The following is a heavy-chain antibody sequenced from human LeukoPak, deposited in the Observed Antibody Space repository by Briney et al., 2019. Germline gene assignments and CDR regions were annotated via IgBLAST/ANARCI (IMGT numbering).Heavy chain of an antibody. CDR1: GGSISSYY. D-gene: IGHD1-26*01. Sequence: SETLSLTGTVSGGSISSYYWSWIRQPAGKGLEWVGRIYIGGSTNYNPSLKSRVTMSVDTSKNQFSLKLSSVTAADTAVYYCARGYSNSGSYVGWFDPWGQGTLVTVSS. CDR3: ARGYSNSGSYVGWFDP. V-gene: IGHV4-4*07. J-gene: IGHJ5*02. CDR2: IYIGGST.